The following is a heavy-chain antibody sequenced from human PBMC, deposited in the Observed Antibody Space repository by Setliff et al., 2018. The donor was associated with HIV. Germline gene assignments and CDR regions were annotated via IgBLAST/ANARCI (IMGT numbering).Heavy chain of an antibody. V-gene: IGHV4-39*07. D-gene: IGHD1-26*01. J-gene: IGHJ4*02. CDR3: ATGGHRLHDY. CDR2: IYYSGGT. CDR1: GGSISSSTYF. Sequence: SETLSLTCTVSGGSISSSTYFWGWVRQPPGKGLEWIGTIYYSGGTYYKSSLKSRVLISLDTSKNQFSLKLKSVTAADTAVYYCATGGHRLHDYWGQGTLVTSPQ.